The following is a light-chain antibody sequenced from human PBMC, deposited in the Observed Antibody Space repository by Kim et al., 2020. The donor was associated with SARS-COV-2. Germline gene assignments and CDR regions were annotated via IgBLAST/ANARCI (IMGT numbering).Light chain of an antibody. J-gene: IGKJ4*01. CDR2: WAS. Sequence: ATINCKSNQSVLFSSNNKNYLAWYQQKSGQPPKLLIYWASARESGVPDRFSGGGSGTDFTLTISSLQAEDVAVYYCQQYYMTPLTFGGGTKVDIK. CDR3: QQYYMTPLT. V-gene: IGKV4-1*01. CDR1: QSVLFSSNNKNY.